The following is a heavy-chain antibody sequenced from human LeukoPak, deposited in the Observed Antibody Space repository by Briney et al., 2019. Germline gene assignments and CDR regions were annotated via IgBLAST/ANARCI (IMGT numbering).Heavy chain of an antibody. CDR2: ISYDGSNK. V-gene: IGHV3-30*01. D-gene: IGHD3-10*01. J-gene: IGHJ6*03. CDR1: GFTFGSYA. Sequence: GGSLRLSCAASGFTFGSYAMHRVRQAPGKGLEWVAVISYDGSNKYYADSVKGRFTISRDNSKNTLYLQMNSLRAEDTAVYYCARAGRGRYYYYYMDVWGKGTTVTVSS. CDR3: ARAGRGRYYYYYMDV.